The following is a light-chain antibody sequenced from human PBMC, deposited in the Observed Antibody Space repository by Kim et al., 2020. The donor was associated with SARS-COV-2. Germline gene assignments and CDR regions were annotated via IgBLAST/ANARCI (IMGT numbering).Light chain of an antibody. CDR1: ETINSY. J-gene: IGKJ2*01. CDR2: GAS. CDR3: QQIHTGPYT. V-gene: IGKV1-39*01. Sequence: DIQMTQSPVSMAASVGDTVSITCRSSETINSYLNWFQKQAGKAPKLLIYGASSLPSGVPSRFSGRGFGTEFTLTIRSLQPDDFATYYCQQIHTGPYTFGHWTKLEI.